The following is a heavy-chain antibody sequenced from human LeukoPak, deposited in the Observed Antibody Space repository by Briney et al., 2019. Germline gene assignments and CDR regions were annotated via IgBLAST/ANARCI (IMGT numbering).Heavy chain of an antibody. J-gene: IGHJ4*02. CDR1: GFTFSSYW. V-gene: IGHV3-7*01. Sequence: GGSLRLSCAASGFTFSSYWMSWVRQAPGKGLEWVANIKQDGSEKYYVDSVKGRFTISRDNAKNSLYLQMNSLRAEDTAVYYCANSVTFGGALRGDWGQGTLVTVSS. D-gene: IGHD3-16*01. CDR3: ANSVTFGGALRGD. CDR2: IKQDGSEK.